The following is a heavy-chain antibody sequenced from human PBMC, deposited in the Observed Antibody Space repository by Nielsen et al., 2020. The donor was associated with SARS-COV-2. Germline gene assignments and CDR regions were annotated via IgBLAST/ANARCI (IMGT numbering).Heavy chain of an antibody. J-gene: IGHJ4*02. V-gene: IGHV5-10-1*01. CDR3: ANIAVAAPVNY. Sequence: KVSCKGSGYSFSSYWITWVRQMPGKGLEWMGRIDPSDSYTNHSPSFQGHVTISADKSISTAYLQWSSLKASDTAMYYCANIAVAAPVNYWGQGTLVTVSS. CDR1: GYSFSSYW. CDR2: IDPSDSYT. D-gene: IGHD6-19*01.